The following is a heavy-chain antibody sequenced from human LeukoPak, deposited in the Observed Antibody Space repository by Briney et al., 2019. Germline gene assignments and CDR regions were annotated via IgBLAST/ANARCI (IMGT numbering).Heavy chain of an antibody. CDR3: ATSVYSGSFGP. CDR1: GYTFTGYY. V-gene: IGHV1-2*02. J-gene: IGHJ5*02. D-gene: IGHD1-26*01. Sequence: VASVKVSCKASGYTFTGYYMHWVRQAPGQGLEWMGWINPNSGGTNYAQKFQGRVTMTEDTSTDTAYMELSSLRSEDTAVYYCATSVYSGSFGPWGQGTLVTVSS. CDR2: INPNSGGT.